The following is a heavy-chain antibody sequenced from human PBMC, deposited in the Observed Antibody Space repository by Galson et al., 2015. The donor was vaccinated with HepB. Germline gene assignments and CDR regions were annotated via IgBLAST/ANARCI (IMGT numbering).Heavy chain of an antibody. Sequence: SLRLSCAASGFTFSSYAMHWVRQAPGKGLEWVAVISYDGSNKYYADSVKGRFTISRDNSKNTLYLQMNSLRAEDTAVYYCAREGGVQWLVRPNDAFDIWGQGTVVTVSS. D-gene: IGHD6-19*01. J-gene: IGHJ3*02. CDR2: ISYDGSNK. CDR1: GFTFSSYA. CDR3: AREGGVQWLVRPNDAFDI. V-gene: IGHV3-30*04.